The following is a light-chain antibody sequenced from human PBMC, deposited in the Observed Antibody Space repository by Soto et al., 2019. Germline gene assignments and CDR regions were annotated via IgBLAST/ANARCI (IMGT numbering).Light chain of an antibody. CDR3: ASYAGSNKV. J-gene: IGLJ1*01. V-gene: IGLV2-8*01. CDR2: EVT. CDR1: SSDVVGYNF. Sequence: QSALTQPPSASGSPGQSVTISCTGTSSDVVGYNFVSWYQQHPGKAPKLMIYEVTKRPSGVPDRFSGSKSGNTASLTVSGLLAEDEADYYCASYAGSNKVFGTGTKLTVL.